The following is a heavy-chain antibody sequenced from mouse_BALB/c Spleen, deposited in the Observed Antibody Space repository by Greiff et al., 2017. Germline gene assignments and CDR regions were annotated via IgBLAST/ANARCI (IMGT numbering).Heavy chain of an antibody. CDR3: TRNGYGNYVDAMDY. D-gene: IGHD2-1*01. CDR1: GYTFTSYW. CDR2: IYPGNSDT. Sequence: EVQLQQSGTVLARPGASVKMSCKASGYTFTSYWMHWVKQRPGQGLEWIGAIYPGNSDTSYNQKFKGKAKLTAVTSTSTAYMELSSLTHEDSAVYYCTRNGYGNYVDAMDYWGQGTSVTVSS. J-gene: IGHJ4*01. V-gene: IGHV1-5*01.